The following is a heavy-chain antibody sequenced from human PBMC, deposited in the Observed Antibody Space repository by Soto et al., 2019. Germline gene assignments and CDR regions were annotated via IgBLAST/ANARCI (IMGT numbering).Heavy chain of an antibody. J-gene: IGHJ5*02. Sequence: QLQLQESGPGLVEPSQTLSLTCTVSGGSISGVGYYWGWIRQHPGKGLEWIGYIHHSGTTYYNPSLNGLLTTPVDPSKTQFSLKLRSVTAADTAVYSCASAWTAGAGWAKWFDLWGQGTLVTVSS. D-gene: IGHD6-13*01. V-gene: IGHV4-31*01. CDR3: ASAWTAGAGWAKWFDL. CDR1: GGSISGVGYY. CDR2: IHHSGTT.